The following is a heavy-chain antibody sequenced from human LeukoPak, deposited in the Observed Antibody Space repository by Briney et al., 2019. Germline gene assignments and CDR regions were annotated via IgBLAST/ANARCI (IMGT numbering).Heavy chain of an antibody. D-gene: IGHD6-13*01. CDR3: ARDFNSRQFDY. Sequence: GGSLRLSCAASGFTVSSNYMSWVRQAPGKGLEWVSVIYIDGSTYYADSVQGRFTISRDNSKNTLYLQMNSLTAGDTAVYYCARDFNSRQFDYWGQGAPVTVSS. V-gene: IGHV3-53*01. CDR2: IYIDGST. J-gene: IGHJ4*02. CDR1: GFTVSSNY.